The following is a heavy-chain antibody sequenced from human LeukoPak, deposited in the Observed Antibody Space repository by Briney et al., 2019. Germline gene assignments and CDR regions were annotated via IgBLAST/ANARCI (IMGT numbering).Heavy chain of an antibody. V-gene: IGHV4-34*01. CDR3: ARGLGCSGGSCYGDYYYYYYMDV. Sequence: SETLSLTCAVYGGSFSGYYWSWIRQPPGEGLEWIGEINHSGSTSYNPSLKSRVTTSVDTSKNQFSLKLSSVTAADTAVYYCARGLGCSGGSCYGDYYYYYYMDVWGKGTTVTVSS. CDR2: INHSGST. D-gene: IGHD2-15*01. J-gene: IGHJ6*03. CDR1: GGSFSGYY.